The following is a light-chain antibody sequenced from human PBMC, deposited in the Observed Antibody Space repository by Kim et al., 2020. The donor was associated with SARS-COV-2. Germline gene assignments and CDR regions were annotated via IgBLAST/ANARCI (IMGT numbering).Light chain of an antibody. Sequence: DIQMTQSPSSVSASIGDRVIITCRPCQGIGTFLAWYQQKPGKAPKLLIYAASTLRRGVPSRFSGGMSGTTFTLTINSLQPDDFATYFCQQGHDLPLTFGGGTKVDIK. CDR2: AAS. CDR3: QQGHDLPLT. CDR1: QGIGTF. V-gene: IGKV1-12*01. J-gene: IGKJ4*02.